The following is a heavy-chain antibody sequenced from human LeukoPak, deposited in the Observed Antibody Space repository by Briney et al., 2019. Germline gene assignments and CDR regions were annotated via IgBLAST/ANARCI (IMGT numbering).Heavy chain of an antibody. CDR3: ARPGLSSGWYYFDS. D-gene: IGHD6-19*01. Sequence: GESLKISCKGSGYSFTDYWIAWLRQMPGEGLEWMGIIYPGDSDTRYCPSFQGQVTISADKSISTTYLQWSNLKASDTAMYYCARPGLSSGWYYFDSWGQGTLVTVSS. J-gene: IGHJ4*02. CDR2: IYPGDSDT. CDR1: GYSFTDYW. V-gene: IGHV5-51*01.